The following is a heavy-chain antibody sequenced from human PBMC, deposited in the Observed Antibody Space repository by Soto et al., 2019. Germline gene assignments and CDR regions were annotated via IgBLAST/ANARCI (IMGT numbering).Heavy chain of an antibody. CDR1: GGSISSGGYY. D-gene: IGHD6-25*01. CDR2: IYYSGST. Sequence: QAQLQETGPGLVKPSQNLSLTCTVSGGSISSGGYYWSWIRQHPGKGLEWIGYIYYSGSTYYNPSLKSRVTISVDTSKNQFSLKLSSVTAADTAVYYCARVIAANGMDVWGQGTTVTVSS. V-gene: IGHV4-31*03. J-gene: IGHJ6*02. CDR3: ARVIAANGMDV.